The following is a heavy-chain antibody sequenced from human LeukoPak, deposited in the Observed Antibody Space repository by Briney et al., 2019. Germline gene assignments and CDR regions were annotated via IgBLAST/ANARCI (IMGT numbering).Heavy chain of an antibody. CDR3: ARDSVSSSWFDSARVGILYYFDY. CDR2: IYTSGST. Sequence: PSETLSLTCTVSGGSISSYYWSWIRQPAGKGLEWIGRIYTSGSTNYTPSLKSRVTMSVDTSKNQFSLKLSSVTAADTAVYYCARDSVSSSWFDSARVGILYYFDYWGQGTLVTVSS. CDR1: GGSISSYY. V-gene: IGHV4-4*07. D-gene: IGHD6-13*01. J-gene: IGHJ4*02.